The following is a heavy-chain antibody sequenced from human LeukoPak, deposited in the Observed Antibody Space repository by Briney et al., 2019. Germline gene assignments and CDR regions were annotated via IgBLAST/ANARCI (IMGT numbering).Heavy chain of an antibody. J-gene: IGHJ1*01. V-gene: IGHV3-72*01. CDR3: ADIGFGGSNTR. CDR1: GFSVSDHF. CDR2: IKKKSDSYRT. D-gene: IGHD1-26*01. Sequence: GGSLRLSCVASGFSVSDHFLDWVRQAPGKGLEWVGLIKKKSDSYRTEYAASVKGRFAISRDDSTNSVYLQMSSLKSEDTAVYFCADIGFGGSNTRWGEGTVVTVSS.